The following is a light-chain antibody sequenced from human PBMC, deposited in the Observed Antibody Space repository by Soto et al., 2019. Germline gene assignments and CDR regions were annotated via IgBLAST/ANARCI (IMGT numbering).Light chain of an antibody. CDR2: GAS. J-gene: IGKJ2*01. CDR3: QQYNNWPFT. V-gene: IGKV3-15*01. Sequence: EIVMTQSPATLSVSPGERATLSCRASQSVSSNLAGYQQKPGQAPRLLIYGASTRATGIPARFSGSGSGTEFTLTISSLQPEDFAIYYCQQYNNWPFTFGQGTKLEIK. CDR1: QSVSSN.